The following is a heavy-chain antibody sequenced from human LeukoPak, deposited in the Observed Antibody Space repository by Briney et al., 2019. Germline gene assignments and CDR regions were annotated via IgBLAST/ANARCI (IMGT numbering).Heavy chain of an antibody. Sequence: GESLKISCKGSGYSFTSYWIGWVRQMPGKGLEWMGFIYTGDSDTRYSPSFQGQVTISADKSISTAYLQWSSLKASDTAMYYCARHRLYDILTGYYRRDNWFDPWGQGTLVTVSS. CDR1: GYSFTSYW. CDR2: IYTGDSDT. D-gene: IGHD3-9*01. V-gene: IGHV5-51*01. J-gene: IGHJ5*02. CDR3: ARHRLYDILTGYYRRDNWFDP.